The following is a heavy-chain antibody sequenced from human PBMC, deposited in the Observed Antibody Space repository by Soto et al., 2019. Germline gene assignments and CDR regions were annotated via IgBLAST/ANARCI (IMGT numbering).Heavy chain of an antibody. V-gene: IGHV3-53*01. CDR3: AKGGWNYWFDP. Sequence: PGGSLRLSCAASGFTVSSNFMSWVRQAPGKGLEWVSVIYGGDSTYYADSVKGRFTISRDNSKNTVYLQMSSLRVEDTAIYYCAKGGWNYWFDPWGQGTLVTVSS. J-gene: IGHJ5*02. D-gene: IGHD1-7*01. CDR1: GFTVSSNF. CDR2: IYGGDST.